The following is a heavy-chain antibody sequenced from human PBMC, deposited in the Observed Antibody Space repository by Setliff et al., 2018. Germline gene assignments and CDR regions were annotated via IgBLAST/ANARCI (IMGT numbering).Heavy chain of an antibody. J-gene: IGHJ3*02. CDR2: IYTSGST. V-gene: IGHV4-4*07. CDR3: ARKGISALSGAFDM. Sequence: KPSETLSLTCTVPGGSISNYYWSWIRQPAGKGLEWIGRIYTSGSTNYNPSLKSRVTMSVDTSKNQFYLKLSSVTAADTAVYYCARKGISALSGAFDMWGQGTMVTVSS. D-gene: IGHD1-26*01. CDR1: GGSISNYY.